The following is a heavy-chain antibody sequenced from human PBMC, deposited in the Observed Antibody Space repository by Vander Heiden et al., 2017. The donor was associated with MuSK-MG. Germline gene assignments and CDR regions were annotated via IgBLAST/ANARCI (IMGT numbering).Heavy chain of an antibody. CDR3: ARVMEFDWLHLHYYYYMDV. V-gene: IGHV3-11*04. Sequence: QVQLVESGGGLVKPGGSLRLSWAASGFTFRYYTMRWIRQAPGKGLEWVSYIRSSGDAIYNADSVKGRFSISRDNAKGSLYLQMDSLRAEDTAVYYCARVMEFDWLHLHYYYYMDVWGKGTTVTVSS. CDR2: IRSSGDAI. D-gene: IGHD3-9*01. CDR1: GFTFRYYT. J-gene: IGHJ6*03.